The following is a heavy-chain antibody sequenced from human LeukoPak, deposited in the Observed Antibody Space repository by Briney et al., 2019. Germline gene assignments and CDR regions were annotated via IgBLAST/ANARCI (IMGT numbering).Heavy chain of an antibody. CDR2: INSDGSST. D-gene: IGHD1-1*01. CDR3: AGDGGLERYFDY. Sequence: QPGGSLRLSCAASGFTFSIYWMHWVRQAPGKGLVWVSRINSDGSSTSYADSVKGRVTISRDNAKNTLYLQMNSLRAEDTAVYYCAGDGGLERYFDYWGQGTLVTVSS. V-gene: IGHV3-74*01. J-gene: IGHJ4*02. CDR1: GFTFSIYW.